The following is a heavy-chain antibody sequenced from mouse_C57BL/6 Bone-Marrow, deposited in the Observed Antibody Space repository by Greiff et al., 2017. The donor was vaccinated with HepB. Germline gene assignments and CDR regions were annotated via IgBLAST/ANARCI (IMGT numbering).Heavy chain of an antibody. V-gene: IGHV2-2*01. CDR3: ASTAQATLAY. J-gene: IGHJ3*01. Sequence: QVQLKQSGPGLVQPSQSLSITCTVSGFSLTSYGVHWVRQSPGKGLEWLGVIWSGGSTDYNAAFISRLSISKDNSKIQVFFNMNRLQADDTAIYYCASTAQATLAYWGQGTLVTVSA. CDR2: IWSGGST. CDR1: GFSLTSYG. D-gene: IGHD3-2*02.